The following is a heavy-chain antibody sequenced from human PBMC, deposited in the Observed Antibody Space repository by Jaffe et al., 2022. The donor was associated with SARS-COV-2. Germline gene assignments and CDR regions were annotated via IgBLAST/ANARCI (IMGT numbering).Heavy chain of an antibody. CDR1: GGSISSYY. J-gene: IGHJ4*02. CDR3: ARVDSGWYLFDY. CDR2: IYYSGST. V-gene: IGHV4-59*01. D-gene: IGHD6-19*01. Sequence: QVQLQESGPGLVKPSETLSLTCTVSGGSISSYYWSWIRQPPGKGLEWIGYIYYSGSTNYNPSLKSRVTISVDTSKNQFSLKLSSVTAADTAVYYCARVDSGWYLFDYWGQGTLVTVSS.